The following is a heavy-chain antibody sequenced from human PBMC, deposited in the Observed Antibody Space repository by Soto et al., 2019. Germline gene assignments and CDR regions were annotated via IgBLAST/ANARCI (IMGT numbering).Heavy chain of an antibody. D-gene: IGHD2-15*01. CDR2: ISGSGGST. J-gene: IGHJ3*02. CDR3: AKDLKGCSGGSCYSAFDI. CDR1: GFTFSSYA. Sequence: LSLTCAASGFTFSSYAMSWVRQAPGKGLEWVSAISGSGGSTYYADSVKGRFTISRDNSKNTLYLQMNSLRAEDTAVYYCAKDLKGCSGGSCYSAFDIWGQGTMVTVSS. V-gene: IGHV3-23*01.